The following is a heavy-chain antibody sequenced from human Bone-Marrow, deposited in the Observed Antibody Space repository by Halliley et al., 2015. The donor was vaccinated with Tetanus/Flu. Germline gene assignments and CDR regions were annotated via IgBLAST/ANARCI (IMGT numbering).Heavy chain of an antibody. Sequence: ISSSGDYTNYVDSVKGRFALSRDNSKNPLFLQLNSLRAGDTAVYYCAKGVTYCGGCCRATDYWGQGALVTVSS. J-gene: IGHJ4*02. V-gene: IGHV3-23*01. CDR3: AKGVTYCGGCCRATDY. CDR2: ISSSGDYT. D-gene: IGHD2-21*01.